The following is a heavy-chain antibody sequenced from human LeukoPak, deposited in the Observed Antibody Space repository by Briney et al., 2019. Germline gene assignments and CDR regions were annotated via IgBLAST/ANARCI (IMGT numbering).Heavy chain of an antibody. CDR3: ARDGPSQMVDFDY. CDR2: IYPNNGGT. Sequence: ASVKVSCKASGYTFSGTGWYLNWLRQAPGQGLECMGWIYPNNGGTHYAQKFQGRVAMTSDTSISTAYMELSSLRPDDTAVYYCARDGPSQMVDFDYWGQGTLVTVSS. CDR1: GYTFSGTGWY. J-gene: IGHJ4*02. D-gene: IGHD3-10*01. V-gene: IGHV1-2*02.